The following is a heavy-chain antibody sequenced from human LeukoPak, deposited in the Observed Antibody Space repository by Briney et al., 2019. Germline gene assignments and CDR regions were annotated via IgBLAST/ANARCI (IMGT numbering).Heavy chain of an antibody. D-gene: IGHD3-9*01. J-gene: IGHJ4*02. CDR2: IIPIFGTA. V-gene: IGHV1-69*06. CDR1: GGTFSSYA. CDR3: AKDVSRILTGARNYFDS. Sequence: GASVKVSCKASGGTFSSYAISWVRQAPGQGLEWMGGIIPIFGTANYAQKFQGRVTITADKSTSTAYMELSSLRSEDTAVYYCAKDVSRILTGARNYFDSWGQGTLVTVSS.